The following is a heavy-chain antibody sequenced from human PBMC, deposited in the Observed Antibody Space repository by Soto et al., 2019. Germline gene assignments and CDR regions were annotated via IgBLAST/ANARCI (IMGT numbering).Heavy chain of an antibody. Sequence: PGGSLRLSCAASGFTFSSYGMHWVRQAPGKGLEWVAVISYDGSNKYYADSVKGRFTISRDNSKNTLYLQMNSLRAEDTAVYYCAKVVVPAAHYCYYGMDVWGQGITVTVSS. CDR3: AKVVVPAAHYCYYGMDV. V-gene: IGHV3-30*18. CDR1: GFTFSSYG. CDR2: ISYDGSNK. D-gene: IGHD2-2*01. J-gene: IGHJ6*02.